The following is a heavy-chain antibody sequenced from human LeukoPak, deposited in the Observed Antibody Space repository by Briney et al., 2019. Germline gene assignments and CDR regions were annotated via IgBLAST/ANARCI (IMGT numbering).Heavy chain of an antibody. CDR1: GFTFSNYA. CDR3: AGHYDSSGYRVDVFDI. V-gene: IGHV3-30*04. CDR2: ISYDGSNK. J-gene: IGHJ3*02. Sequence: PGGSLRLSCAASGFTFSNYALHWVRQAPGKGLEWVAVISYDGSNKYYADSVKGRFTISRDNSKNTLYPQMNSLRAEDTAVYYCAGHYDSSGYRVDVFDIWGQGTMVTVSS. D-gene: IGHD3-22*01.